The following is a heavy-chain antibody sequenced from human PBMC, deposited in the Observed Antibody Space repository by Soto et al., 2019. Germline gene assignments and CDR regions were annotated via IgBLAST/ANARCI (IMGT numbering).Heavy chain of an antibody. CDR2: IYYSGST. CDR3: ARDGGSHRGYFDY. J-gene: IGHJ4*02. Sequence: QVQLQESGPGLVKPSQTLSLTCTVSGGSISSGGYYWSWIRQHPGKGLEWIGYIYYSGSTYYNPSLKSRVTISVDTSKNQFSLKRSSVTAADTAVYYCARDGGSHRGYFDYWGQGTLVTVSS. CDR1: GGSISSGGYY. V-gene: IGHV4-31*03. D-gene: IGHD2-15*01.